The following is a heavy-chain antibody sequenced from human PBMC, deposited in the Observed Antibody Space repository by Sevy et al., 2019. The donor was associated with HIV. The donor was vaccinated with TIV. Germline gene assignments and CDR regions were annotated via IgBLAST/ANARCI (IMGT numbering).Heavy chain of an antibody. D-gene: IGHD2-8*01. CDR3: AREGCTKPHDY. CDR1: GFTFNIYS. V-gene: IGHV3-23*01. Sequence: GESLKISCAASGFTFNIYSMSWVRQTPGKGLEWVATLSFGCGKINHADSVKGRFTMSRDDSKNAVYLQMNNLRVEDTAIYYCAREGCTKPHDYWGQGTLVTASS. CDR2: LSFGCGKI. J-gene: IGHJ4*02.